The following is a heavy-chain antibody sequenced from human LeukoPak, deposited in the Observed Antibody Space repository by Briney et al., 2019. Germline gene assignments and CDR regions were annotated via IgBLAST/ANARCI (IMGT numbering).Heavy chain of an antibody. Sequence: GGSLRLSCAASGFTFSSYWMHWVRQAPGKGLVWVSRINTDGSSTSYADSVKGRFTISRDNAKNTLYLQMNSLRAEDTAVYYCARGVSYCSSTSCSLGYWGQGTPVTVSS. CDR1: GFTFSSYW. CDR3: ARGVSYCSSTSCSLGY. CDR2: INTDGSST. V-gene: IGHV3-74*01. J-gene: IGHJ4*02. D-gene: IGHD2-2*01.